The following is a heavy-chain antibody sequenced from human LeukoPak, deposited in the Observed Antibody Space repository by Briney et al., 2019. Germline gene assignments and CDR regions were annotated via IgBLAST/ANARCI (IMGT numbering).Heavy chain of an antibody. CDR2: IKQDGSEK. J-gene: IGHJ4*02. CDR1: GFTFSSYW. Sequence: GGSLRLSCAASGFTFSSYWMSWVRQAPGKGLEWVANIKQDGSEKYYVDSVKGRFTISRDNAKNSLYLQMNSLRAEDTAVYYCARESYSSSWYVGGDYWGQGTLVTVSS. D-gene: IGHD6-13*01. CDR3: ARESYSSSWYVGGDY. V-gene: IGHV3-7*01.